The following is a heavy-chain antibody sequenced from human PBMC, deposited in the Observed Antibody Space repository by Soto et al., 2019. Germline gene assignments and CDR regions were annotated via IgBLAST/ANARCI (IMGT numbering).Heavy chain of an antibody. CDR3: ARDLLEAGDMVRGATDYYYGMDV. CDR2: IIPIFGTA. V-gene: IGHV1-69*13. CDR1: GGTFSSYA. J-gene: IGHJ6*02. Sequence: GASVKVSCKASGGTFSSYAISWVRQAPGQGLEWMGGIIPIFGTANYAQKFQGRVTITADESTSTAYMELSSLRSEDTAVYYCARDLLEAGDMVRGATDYYYGMDVWGQGTTVTVSS. D-gene: IGHD3-10*01.